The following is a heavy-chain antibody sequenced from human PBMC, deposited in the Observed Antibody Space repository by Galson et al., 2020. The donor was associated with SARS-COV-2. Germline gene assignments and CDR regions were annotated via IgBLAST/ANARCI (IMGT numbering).Heavy chain of an antibody. CDR1: GFTFSSYA. J-gene: IGHJ4*02. Sequence: QLGESLKISCAASGFTFSSYAMHWVRQAPGKGLEWVAVISYDGSNKYYADSVKGRFTISRDNSKNTLYLQMNSLRAEDTAVYYCARSYVPYCGGDCYSEYYFDYWGQGTLVTVSS. CDR3: ARSYVPYCGGDCYSEYYFDY. D-gene: IGHD2-21*01. CDR2: ISYDGSNK. V-gene: IGHV3-30*04.